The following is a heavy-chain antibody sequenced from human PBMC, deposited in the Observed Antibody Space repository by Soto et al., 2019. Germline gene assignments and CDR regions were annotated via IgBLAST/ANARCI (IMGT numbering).Heavy chain of an antibody. CDR3: ARGEYGSGSYSVPLDY. D-gene: IGHD3-10*01. V-gene: IGHV3-20*01. Sequence: EVQLVESGGGVVRPGGSLRLSCAASGFTFDDYGMSWVRQAPGKGLEWVSGINWHGGSTGYADSVKGRFTISRDNAKNLLYLQMNSLRAEDTGLYHCARGEYGSGSYSVPLDYWGQGTLVTVSS. CDR1: GFTFDDYG. J-gene: IGHJ4*02. CDR2: INWHGGST.